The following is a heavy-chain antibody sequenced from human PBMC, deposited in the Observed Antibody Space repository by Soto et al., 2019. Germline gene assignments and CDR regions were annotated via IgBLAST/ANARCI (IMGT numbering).Heavy chain of an antibody. D-gene: IGHD1-1*01. CDR1: GFTFSSYA. CDR2: IRSSGDRT. Sequence: VQLLESGGGFVQPGGSLRLSCAASGFTFSSYAMSWVRQAPGKGLEWVSVIRSSGDRTYYADSVKGRFTISRDNSKNTLYMQMNSLRAEDTAVYYCAKQQGPGTPYYYAMDVWGQGTTVTVSS. CDR3: AKQQGPGTPYYYAMDV. J-gene: IGHJ6*02. V-gene: IGHV3-23*01.